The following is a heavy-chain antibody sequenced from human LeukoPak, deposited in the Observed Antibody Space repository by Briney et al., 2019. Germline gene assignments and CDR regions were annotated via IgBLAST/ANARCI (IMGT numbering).Heavy chain of an antibody. J-gene: IGHJ4*02. V-gene: IGHV4-59*01. CDR3: ARDLDSSSWYNFDY. D-gene: IGHD6-13*01. CDR2: IYYSGST. Sequence: PSETLSLTCTVSGGSISSYYWSWIRQPPGKGLEWIGYIYYSGSTNYNPSLKSRVTISVDTSKNQFSLKLSSVTAAGTAVYYCARDLDSSSWYNFDYWGQGTLVTVPS. CDR1: GGSISSYY.